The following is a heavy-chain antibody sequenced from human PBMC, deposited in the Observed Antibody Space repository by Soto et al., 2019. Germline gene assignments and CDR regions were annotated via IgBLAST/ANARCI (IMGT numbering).Heavy chain of an antibody. CDR2: IKSKTDGGTT. CDR3: TTLCFGELLVDY. J-gene: IGHJ4*02. D-gene: IGHD3-10*01. CDR1: GFTFSNAW. Sequence: GGSLRLSCAASGFTFSNAWMSWVRQAPGKGREWVGRIKSKTDGGTTDYAAPVKGRFTISRDDSKNTLYLQMNSLKTEDTAVYYCTTLCFGELLVDYWGQGTLVTVSS. V-gene: IGHV3-15*01.